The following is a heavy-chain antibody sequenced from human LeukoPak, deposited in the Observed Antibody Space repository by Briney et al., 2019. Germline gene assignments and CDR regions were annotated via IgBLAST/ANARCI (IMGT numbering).Heavy chain of an antibody. D-gene: IGHD3-22*01. Sequence: GGSLRLSCAGSGFSLTGFPMSWIRQAPGKGLEWVAYIKADGTEKYYLDSVRGRFSISRDSAKNSLFLQMDSLRTDDTAVYYCARSIAMIPEDYWGPGTLVTVSS. CDR2: IKADGTEK. V-gene: IGHV3-7*04. J-gene: IGHJ4*02. CDR1: GFSLTGFP. CDR3: ARSIAMIPEDY.